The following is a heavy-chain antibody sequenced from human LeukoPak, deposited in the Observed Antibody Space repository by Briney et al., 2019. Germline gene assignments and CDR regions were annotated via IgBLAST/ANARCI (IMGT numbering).Heavy chain of an antibody. CDR3: ATEGPYGMDV. CDR1: GYTSTSYY. Sequence: ASVKASCKASGYTSTSYYIHGVRQAPGQGLEWMGVFNPSGGSTDYAQKFQGRITMTRDTSTSTVYMDVSSLRSEDTAVYYCATEGPYGMDVWGQGTTVTVSS. V-gene: IGHV1-46*01. J-gene: IGHJ6*02. CDR2: FNPSGGST.